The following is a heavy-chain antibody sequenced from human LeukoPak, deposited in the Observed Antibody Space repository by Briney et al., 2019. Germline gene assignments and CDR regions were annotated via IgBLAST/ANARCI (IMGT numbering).Heavy chain of an antibody. V-gene: IGHV4-34*01. CDR2: INHSGST. CDR3: ARAPGLYCSSTSCYIDAFDI. CDR1: GGSFSGYY. J-gene: IGHJ3*02. Sequence: SETLSLTCAVYGGSFSGYYWSWIRQPPGKGLEWIGEINHSGSTNYNPSLKSRVTISVDTSKNQFSLKLSSVTAADTAVYYCARAPGLYCSSTSCYIDAFDIWGQGTMVTVSS. D-gene: IGHD2-2*02.